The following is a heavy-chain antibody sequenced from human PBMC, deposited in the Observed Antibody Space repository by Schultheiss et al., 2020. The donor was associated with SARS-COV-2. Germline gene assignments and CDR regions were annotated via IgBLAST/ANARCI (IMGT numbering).Heavy chain of an antibody. D-gene: IGHD5-24*01. V-gene: IGHV3-13*05. CDR2: IGTAGDP. J-gene: IGHJ4*02. Sequence: GESLKISCAASGFTFSSYDMHWVRQATGKGLEWVSAIGTAGDPYYPGSVKGRFTISRDNSKNTLYLQMNSLRAEDTAVYYCASYAVRDGYNTDYWGQGTLVTVSS. CDR3: ASYAVRDGYNTDY. CDR1: GFTFSSYD.